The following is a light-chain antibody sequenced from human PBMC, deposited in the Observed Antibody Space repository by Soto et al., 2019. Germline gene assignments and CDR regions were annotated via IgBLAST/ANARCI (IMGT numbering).Light chain of an antibody. CDR2: GAS. J-gene: IGKJ1*01. V-gene: IGKV3-20*01. Sequence: EIVLTQSPGPLSLSPGERATLSCRASQSVSSSYLAGYQQKPGQAPRLLIYGASRRATGIPDRLSGSGSGTDFTLTISRLEPEDFAVYYCQQYGSSPWTFGQGTKVDIK. CDR1: QSVSSSY. CDR3: QQYGSSPWT.